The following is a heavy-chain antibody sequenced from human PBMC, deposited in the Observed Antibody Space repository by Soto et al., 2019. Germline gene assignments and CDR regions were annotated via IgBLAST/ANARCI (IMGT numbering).Heavy chain of an antibody. V-gene: IGHV4-4*02. D-gene: IGHD2-2*01. CDR1: GCITSTNW. Sequence: GCITSTNWWSWIQQSPGKGLEWIGDIYHIGSTNYNPSLRGRVTISVDKSNNQFSLTLKYVTAADTAVYYCATLTPRIAETVLPMPTWGQGTLVTVSS. CDR3: ATLTPRIAETVLPMPT. CDR2: IYHIGST. J-gene: IGHJ5*02.